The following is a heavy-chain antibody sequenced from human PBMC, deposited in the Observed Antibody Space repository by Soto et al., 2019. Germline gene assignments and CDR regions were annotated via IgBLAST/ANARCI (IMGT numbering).Heavy chain of an antibody. CDR2: VWYDGTNK. D-gene: IGHD4-17*01. CDR1: GFILSTYV. CDR3: LGEANYGDNSPFDH. V-gene: IGHV3-33*01. Sequence: QVQLVESGGGVVQPGRSLRLSCAASGFILSTYVMHWVRQAPGKGLQWVATVWYDGTNKYFADSVKGRFTISRDDSKNSLYLQMNSRRSEDTAVYYWLGEANYGDNSPFDHWGQGTLVTVSS. J-gene: IGHJ4*02.